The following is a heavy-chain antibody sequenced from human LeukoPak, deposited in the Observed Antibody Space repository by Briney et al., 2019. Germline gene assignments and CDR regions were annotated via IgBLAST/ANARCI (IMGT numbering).Heavy chain of an antibody. CDR2: IYYSGSS. CDR1: GGSISSYY. V-gene: IGHV4-39*01. J-gene: IGHJ4*02. D-gene: IGHD3-10*01. Sequence: SETLSLTCTVSGGSISSYYWGWIRQPPGKGLECIGSIYYSGSSSYYNPSLKSRVTISVDTSKNQFSLKLSSVTAADTAVYYCARRAREFGWVFDYWGQGTLVTVSS. CDR3: ARRAREFGWVFDY.